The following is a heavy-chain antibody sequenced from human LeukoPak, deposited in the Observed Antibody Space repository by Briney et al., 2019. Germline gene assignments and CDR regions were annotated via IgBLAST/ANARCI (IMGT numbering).Heavy chain of an antibody. CDR3: ARGGSYLSAFDI. V-gene: IGHV3-53*01. Sequence: GGSLRLSCAASGFTGSSNYMSWVRQAPGKGLEWGSIIYSGGSTFYADSVKGRFTISRDNSKNTLYLQMNSLRAEDTAVYYCARGGSYLSAFDIWGQGTMVTVSS. D-gene: IGHD1-26*01. J-gene: IGHJ3*02. CDR2: IYSGGST. CDR1: GFTGSSNY.